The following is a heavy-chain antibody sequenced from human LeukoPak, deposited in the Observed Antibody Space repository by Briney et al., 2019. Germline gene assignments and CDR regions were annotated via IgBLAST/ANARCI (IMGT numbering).Heavy chain of an antibody. J-gene: IGHJ4*02. CDR3: ARDLRTPSDTNIAIDY. CDR1: GFTFSSYA. CDR2: ISGSGGST. D-gene: IGHD4-23*01. Sequence: GGSLRLSCAASGFTFSSYAMSWVRQAPGKGLEWVSAISGSGGSTYYADSVKGRFTISRDNAKNTLYLQMNSLRAEDTAVYYCARDLRTPSDTNIAIDYWGQGTLVTVSS. V-gene: IGHV3-23*01.